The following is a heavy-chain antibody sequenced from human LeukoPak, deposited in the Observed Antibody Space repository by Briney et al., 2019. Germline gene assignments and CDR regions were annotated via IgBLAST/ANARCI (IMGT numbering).Heavy chain of an antibody. Sequence: SETLSLTCTVSGGSISSYYWSWIRQPPGKGLEWIGEINHSGSTNYNPSLKSRVTISVDTSKNQFSLKLSSVTAADTAVYYCARADYYDSSGYYAWGQGTLVTVSS. CDR3: ARADYYDSSGYYA. J-gene: IGHJ5*02. D-gene: IGHD3-22*01. CDR1: GGSISSYY. V-gene: IGHV4-34*01. CDR2: INHSGST.